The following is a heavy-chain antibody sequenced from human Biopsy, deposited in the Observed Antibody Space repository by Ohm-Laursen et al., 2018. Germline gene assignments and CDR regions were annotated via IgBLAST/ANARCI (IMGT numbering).Heavy chain of an antibody. J-gene: IGHJ3*01. CDR1: GFAFTLYE. CDR2: IYGGGSPV. CDR3: ARLNSGTYDASDL. D-gene: IGHD1-26*01. Sequence: SLRLSCSASGFAFTLYEMNWVRQVPGKGLEWISYIYGGGSPVSYADSVKGRFTISRDNAQNSLYLHMNSLRAEDTAVYYCARLNSGTYDASDLWGQGTMVIVSS. V-gene: IGHV3-48*03.